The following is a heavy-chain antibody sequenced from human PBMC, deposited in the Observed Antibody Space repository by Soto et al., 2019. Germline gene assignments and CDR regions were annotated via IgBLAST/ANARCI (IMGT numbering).Heavy chain of an antibody. V-gene: IGHV1-2*02. CDR1: GYTFTGYY. J-gene: IGHJ6*02. Sequence: ASVKVSCKASGYTFTGYYMHWVRQAPGQGLEWMGWINPNSGGTNYAQKFQGRVTMTRDTSTSTAYMELSRLRSDDTAVYYCAVLKGYYYYYGMDVWGQGTTVTVSS. D-gene: IGHD2-15*01. CDR3: AVLKGYYYYYGMDV. CDR2: INPNSGGT.